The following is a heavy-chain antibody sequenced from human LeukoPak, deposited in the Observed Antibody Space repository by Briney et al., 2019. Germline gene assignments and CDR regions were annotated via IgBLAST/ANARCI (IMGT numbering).Heavy chain of an antibody. D-gene: IGHD3-22*01. Sequence: HPGGSLRLSCAASGFTFSSYAMSWVRQAPGKGLEWVSAISGSGGSTYYADSVKGRFTISRDNSKNTLYLQMNSLRAEDTAVYYCAKVPVIVLVTPDYWGQGTLVTVSS. V-gene: IGHV3-23*01. CDR3: AKVPVIVLVTPDY. CDR2: ISGSGGST. CDR1: GFTFSSYA. J-gene: IGHJ4*02.